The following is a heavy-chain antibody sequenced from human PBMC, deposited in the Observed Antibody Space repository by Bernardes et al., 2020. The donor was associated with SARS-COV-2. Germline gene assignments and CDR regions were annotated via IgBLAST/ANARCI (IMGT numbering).Heavy chain of an antibody. D-gene: IGHD3-22*01. J-gene: IGHJ4*02. Sequence: GSLRLSCAASGFTFSSYSMNWVRQAPGKGLEWVSYVSSRSMTTYYADSVKGRFTISRDNAKNSLYLQMNSLRADDTAVYYCARDRGSSGYTFDYWGQGTVVTASS. V-gene: IGHV3-48*01. CDR2: VSSRSMTT. CDR1: GFTFSSYS. CDR3: ARDRGSSGYTFDY.